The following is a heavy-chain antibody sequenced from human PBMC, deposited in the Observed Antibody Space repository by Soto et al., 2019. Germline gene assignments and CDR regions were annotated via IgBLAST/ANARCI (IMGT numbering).Heavy chain of an antibody. Sequence: QVHLQQWGAGRLKPSETLSLTCALYGGSLAGYYWSWIRQSPGKGLEWIGEIHHSGSTKYNPSLKSRVSLLVDTSTKQFSLKLTSVTAADRGVYYCARGVDSWSGYLFWGQGTPVTVSS. J-gene: IGHJ4*02. CDR2: IHHSGST. V-gene: IGHV4-34*01. CDR1: GGSLAGYY. CDR3: ARGVDSWSGYLF. D-gene: IGHD3-3*01.